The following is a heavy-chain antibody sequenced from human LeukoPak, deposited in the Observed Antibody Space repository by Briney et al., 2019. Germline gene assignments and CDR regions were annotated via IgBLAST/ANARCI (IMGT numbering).Heavy chain of an antibody. Sequence: GGSLRLSCAASGLTVSSNYMSWVRQAPGKGLEWVSVLYSAGSTYYADSVKGRFTISRDNSKNTLYLQMNSLRAEDTAVYCCARDLGGTGTFDIWGQGTMVTVSS. CDR2: LYSAGST. J-gene: IGHJ3*02. D-gene: IGHD2-15*01. V-gene: IGHV3-53*01. CDR3: ARDLGGTGTFDI. CDR1: GLTVSSNY.